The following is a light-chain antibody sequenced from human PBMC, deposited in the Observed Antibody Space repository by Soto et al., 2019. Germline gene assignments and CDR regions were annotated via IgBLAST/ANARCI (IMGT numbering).Light chain of an antibody. Sequence: DIQMTQSPSSLSASVGDRVTITCRASQSISSYLNWYQQKPGKAPKHLVYAASSLQSGVPSRFSGSGSGTDFALTISSLQPEDFATYYCQQSYNTPQFTVGPGTKVDIK. CDR3: QQSYNTPQFT. V-gene: IGKV1-39*01. CDR1: QSISSY. J-gene: IGKJ3*01. CDR2: AAS.